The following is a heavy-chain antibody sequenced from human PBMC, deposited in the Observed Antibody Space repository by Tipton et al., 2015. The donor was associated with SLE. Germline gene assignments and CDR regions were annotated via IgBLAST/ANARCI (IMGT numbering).Heavy chain of an antibody. V-gene: IGHV4-59*07. CDR3: AGGLVRRSAP. D-gene: IGHD3-10*01. J-gene: IGHJ5*02. CDR1: GGAFAANL. Sequence: TLSLTCAVSGGAFAANLLSLVSRLPCKGLGWHGTKYYTVDHNYNPSLKSRVTISMDTSKNQVSLRLTSVTAADTAVYSCAGGLVRRSAPWRRRALVRVS. CDR2: KYYTVDH.